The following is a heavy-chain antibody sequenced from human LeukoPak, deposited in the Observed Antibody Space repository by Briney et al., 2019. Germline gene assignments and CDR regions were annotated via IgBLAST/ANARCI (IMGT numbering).Heavy chain of an antibody. D-gene: IGHD2-2*01. V-gene: IGHV4-39*07. Sequence: SETLSLTCNVSGGSIRSSSYYWGWIRQPPEKGLEWIGSMYYSGSAYYNGPLKSRVTISVDTSKNQFSLKLSSVTAADTAVYYCARFRGVVPAAIAWFDPWGQGTLVTVSS. CDR2: MYYSGSA. J-gene: IGHJ5*02. CDR3: ARFRGVVPAAIAWFDP. CDR1: GGSIRSSSYY.